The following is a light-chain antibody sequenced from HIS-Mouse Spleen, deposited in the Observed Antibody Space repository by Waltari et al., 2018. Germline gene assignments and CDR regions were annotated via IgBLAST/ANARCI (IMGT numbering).Light chain of an antibody. J-gene: IGLJ2*01. Sequence: SYELTQPPSVSVSPGQTASITCSGDKLGDKYACWYQQKPGQSPVLVIYQDSKRPSGIPERLSGPNSGNTATLTISGTQAMDEADYYCQAWDSSTDVVFGGGTKLTVL. CDR2: QDS. CDR1: KLGDKY. CDR3: QAWDSSTDVV. V-gene: IGLV3-1*01.